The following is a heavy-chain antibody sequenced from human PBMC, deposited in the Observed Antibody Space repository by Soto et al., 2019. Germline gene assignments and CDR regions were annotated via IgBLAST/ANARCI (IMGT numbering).Heavy chain of an antibody. CDR3: ARVGSAYSDRWEVDHFDL. V-gene: IGHV3-21*02. Sequence: EVQLVESGGGLVKPGGSLRLSCAASGFSFSPYDMSWVRQAPGNGLEWVSTIRGSSGNVNYADSVKGRFTISRDNARDSLFLQMNSLRAEDTGIYYCARVGSAYSDRWEVDHFDLWGQGSLVIVSS. CDR1: GFSFSPYD. J-gene: IGHJ4*02. D-gene: IGHD1-26*01. CDR2: IRGSSGNV.